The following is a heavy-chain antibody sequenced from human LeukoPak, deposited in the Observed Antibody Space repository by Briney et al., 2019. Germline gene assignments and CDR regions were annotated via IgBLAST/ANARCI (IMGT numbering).Heavy chain of an antibody. J-gene: IGHJ4*02. D-gene: IGHD6-13*01. CDR3: ARHGLIAAAGEIDY. CDR1: GGSITSGGYY. CDR2: IYYSGST. Sequence: ASQTLSLTCTVSGGSITSGGYYWSWIRQPPGKGLEWIGYIYYSGSTYYNPSLKSRVTISVDRSKNQFSLKLSSVTAADTAVYYCARHGLIAAAGEIDYWGQGTLVTVSS. V-gene: IGHV4-30-2*01.